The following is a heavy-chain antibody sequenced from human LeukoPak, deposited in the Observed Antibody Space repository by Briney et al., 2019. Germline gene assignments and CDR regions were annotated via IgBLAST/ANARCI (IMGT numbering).Heavy chain of an antibody. CDR2: IYYSGST. D-gene: IGHD4-23*01. CDR3: ARTRPTVVTFDY. CDR1: GGSISSYY. Sequence: SETLSLTCTVSGGSISSYYWSWIRQPPGKGLEWIGHIYYSGSTNYNPSLKSRVTISVDTSKNQFSLKLSSVTAADTAVYYCARTRPTVVTFDYWGQGTLVTVSS. J-gene: IGHJ4*02. V-gene: IGHV4-59*01.